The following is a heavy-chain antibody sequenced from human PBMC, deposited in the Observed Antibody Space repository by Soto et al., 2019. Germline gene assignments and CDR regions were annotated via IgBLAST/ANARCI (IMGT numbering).Heavy chain of an antibody. J-gene: IGHJ4*02. V-gene: IGHV1-46*01. CDR2: INPSGGRT. D-gene: IGHD2-21*02. CDR3: ARGPSCGGDCYLFDY. Sequence: QVLLVQSGAEVTRSGASVKVSCKASGYTFTSYYMHWVRQAPGQGLEWMAMINPSGGRTKYAQIFQGRVTLTRDTSTGTVDMELSSLTSEDTAMYYCARGPSCGGDCYLFDYWGQGTQVTVSS. CDR1: GYTFTSYY.